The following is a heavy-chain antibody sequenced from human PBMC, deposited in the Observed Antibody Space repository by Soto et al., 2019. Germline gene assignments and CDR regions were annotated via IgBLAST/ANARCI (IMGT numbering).Heavy chain of an antibody. J-gene: IGHJ4*02. V-gene: IGHV4-4*02. CDR1: SGSISSSNW. D-gene: IGHD2-2*01. CDR2: IYHSGST. Sequence: SETLSLTCAVSSGSISSSNWWSWVRQPPGKGLEWIGEIYHSGSTNYNPSLKSRVTISVDKSKNQFSLKLSPVTAADTAVYYCASRGWKAAIFDYWGQGTLVTVSS. CDR3: ASRGWKAAIFDY.